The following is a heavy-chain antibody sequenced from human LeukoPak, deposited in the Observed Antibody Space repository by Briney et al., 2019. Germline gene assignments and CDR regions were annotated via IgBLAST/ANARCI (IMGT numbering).Heavy chain of an antibody. J-gene: IGHJ4*02. CDR2: ISGSGGST. V-gene: IGHV3-23*01. CDR3: ATNVLLWFGESSYFDY. CDR1: GFTFSSYA. Sequence: GGSLRLSCAASGFTFSSYAMSWVRQAPGKGLEWVSAISGSGGSTYYADSVKGRFTISRDNSKNTLYLQMNSLRAEDTAVYYCATNVLLWFGESSYFDYWGQGTLVTVSS. D-gene: IGHD3-10*01.